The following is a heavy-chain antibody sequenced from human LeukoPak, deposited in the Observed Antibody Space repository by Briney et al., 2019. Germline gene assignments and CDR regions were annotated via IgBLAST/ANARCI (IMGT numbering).Heavy chain of an antibody. D-gene: IGHD3-16*02. J-gene: IGHJ4*02. CDR2: ISAYNGNT. CDR1: GYTFTSYG. CDR3: ARAPNYDYVWGSYRLAY. V-gene: IGHV1-18*01. Sequence: ASVKVSCKASGYTFTSYGISWVRQAPGRGLEWMGWISAYNGNTNYAQKLQGRVTMTTDASTSTAYMELRSLRSDDTAVYYCARAPNYDYVWGSYRLAYWGQGTLVTVSS.